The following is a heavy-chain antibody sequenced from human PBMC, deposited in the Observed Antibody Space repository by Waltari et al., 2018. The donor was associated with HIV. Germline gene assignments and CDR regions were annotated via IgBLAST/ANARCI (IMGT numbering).Heavy chain of an antibody. CDR2: LVPTTQRK. J-gene: IGHJ4*02. D-gene: IGHD2-2*01. CDR3: LLVSHCYECSSYYDE. CDR1: GGSFGAPA. Sequence: QVQLVQSGPELKRPGSSVKVSWTASGGSFGAPAHNWVRQAPGQGLEWRATLVPTTQRKYSSQKLSGRVTLTADKSTATALMDLAVLTSDATAFYYCLLVSHCYECSSYYDEWGPGTLVAVS. V-gene: IGHV1-69*04.